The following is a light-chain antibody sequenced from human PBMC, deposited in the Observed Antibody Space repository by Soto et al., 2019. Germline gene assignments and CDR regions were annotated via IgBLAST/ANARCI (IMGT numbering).Light chain of an antibody. CDR3: QQFNSYPLT. CDR1: QGIASS. J-gene: IGKJ4*01. V-gene: IGKV1-9*01. Sequence: DMHLTKSPSFLSASVGDRVTITCRASQGIASSLAWYQQKAGKAPKLLIYGASTLETGVPSRFSGSGPGTEFTLTISSLQPEDFGIYYCQQFNSYPLTFGGGTKVEIK. CDR2: GAS.